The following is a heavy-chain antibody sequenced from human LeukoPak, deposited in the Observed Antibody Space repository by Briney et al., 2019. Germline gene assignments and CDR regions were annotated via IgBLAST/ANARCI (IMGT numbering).Heavy chain of an antibody. Sequence: ASVKVSCKASGYTFTSYYMHWVRQAPGQGLEWMGIINPSGGSTSYAQKFQGRVTMTRDTSTSTVYMELSSLRSEDTAVYYCARDPPKGWVDFWSGYYTAGKPDAFDIWGQGTMVTVSS. D-gene: IGHD3-3*01. CDR1: GYTFTSYY. CDR3: ARDPPKGWVDFWSGYYTAGKPDAFDI. V-gene: IGHV1-46*01. J-gene: IGHJ3*02. CDR2: INPSGGST.